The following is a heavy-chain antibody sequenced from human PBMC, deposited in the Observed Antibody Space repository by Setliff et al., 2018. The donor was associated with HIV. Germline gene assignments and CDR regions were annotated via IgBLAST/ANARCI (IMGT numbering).Heavy chain of an antibody. CDR3: ARDVLKSNYLGYYYYLDV. J-gene: IGHJ6*03. Sequence: SETLSLTCSVSGDSTSNSYWSWIRQPAGKGLEWIGRLHASGNTNYNPSPKSRVTMSIDTSKNQLSLRLTSVTAADTAVYYCARDVLKSNYLGYYYYLDVWGKGTTVTVSS. V-gene: IGHV4-4*07. CDR2: LHASGNT. D-gene: IGHD3-9*01. CDR1: GDSTSNSY.